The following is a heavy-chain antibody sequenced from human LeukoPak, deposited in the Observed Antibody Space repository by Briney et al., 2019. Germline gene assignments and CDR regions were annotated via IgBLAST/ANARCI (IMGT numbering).Heavy chain of an antibody. V-gene: IGHV4-39*01. Sequence: SETLPLTCTVSGGSISSSSYYWGWIRQPPGKGLEWIGSIYYSGSTYYNPSLKSRVTISVDTSKNQFSLKLSSVTAADTAVYYCARQGSGSYYSDYWGQGTLVTVSS. CDR3: ARQGSGSYYSDY. CDR2: IYYSGST. D-gene: IGHD3-10*01. CDR1: GGSISSSSYY. J-gene: IGHJ4*02.